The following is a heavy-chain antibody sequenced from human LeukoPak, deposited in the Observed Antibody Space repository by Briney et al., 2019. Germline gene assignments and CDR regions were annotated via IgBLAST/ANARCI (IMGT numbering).Heavy chain of an antibody. CDR1: GGTFSSYA. D-gene: IGHD3-10*01. CDR3: ASTGERRNSIHGLSVSYSYGMDV. J-gene: IGHJ6*02. V-gene: IGHV1-69*13. Sequence: SVKVSCKASGGTFSSYAISWVRQAPGQGLEWMGGIIPIFGTAKYAQKFQGRVTSTADESTSTAYMEMSSLRSEDTAVYYCASTGERRNSIHGLSVSYSYGMDVWGQGTTVTVSS. CDR2: IIPIFGTA.